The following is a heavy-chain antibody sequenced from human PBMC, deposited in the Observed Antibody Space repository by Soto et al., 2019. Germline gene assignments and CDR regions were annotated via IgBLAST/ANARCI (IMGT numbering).Heavy chain of an antibody. D-gene: IGHD5-18*01. V-gene: IGHV1-69*13. Sequence: ASVKVSCKASGGTFSSYAISWVRQAPGQGLEWMGGIIPIFGTANYAQKFQGRVTITADESTSTAYMELSSLRSEDTAVYYCARESRVDTAMDYWGQGTLVTVSS. CDR1: GGTFSSYA. CDR2: IIPIFGTA. CDR3: ARESRVDTAMDY. J-gene: IGHJ4*02.